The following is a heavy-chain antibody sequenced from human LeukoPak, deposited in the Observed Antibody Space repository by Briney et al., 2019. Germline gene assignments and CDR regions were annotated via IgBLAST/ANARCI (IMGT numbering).Heavy chain of an antibody. CDR2: MKQSGAP. CDR3: ASRPFLYGFRTYFDN. J-gene: IGHJ4*02. D-gene: IGHD3-10*01. V-gene: IGHV4-34*01. Sequence: SETLSLTCAVYGGSFSAFHWNWIRQSPAKGLEWLGEMKQSGAPRYNPSLQSRVTISVDKSKNQFSLNVRSVTAADTAVYYCASRPFLYGFRTYFDNWAQGTLVTVSS. CDR1: GGSFSAFH.